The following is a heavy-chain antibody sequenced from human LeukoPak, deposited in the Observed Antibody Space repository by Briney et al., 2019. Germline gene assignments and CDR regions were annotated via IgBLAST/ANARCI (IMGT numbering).Heavy chain of an antibody. CDR1: GGSISSYY. CDR2: IYYSGST. D-gene: IGHD3-22*01. CDR3: ASSSGYYTGIDY. J-gene: IGHJ4*02. V-gene: IGHV4-59*01. Sequence: SETLSLTCTVSGGSISSYYWSWIRQPPGKGLEWIGYIYYSGSTNYNPSLKSRVTISVDTSKNQFSLRLSSVTAADTAVYYCASSSGYYTGIDYWGQGTLVTVSS.